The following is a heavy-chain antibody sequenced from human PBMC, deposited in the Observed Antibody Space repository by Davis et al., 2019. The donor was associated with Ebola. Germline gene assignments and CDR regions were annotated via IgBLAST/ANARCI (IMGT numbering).Heavy chain of an antibody. J-gene: IGHJ4*02. V-gene: IGHV1-58*02. CDR1: GFTFSSSG. Sequence: SVKVSCKASGFTFSSSGMQWVRQARGQRLEWMGGIVVGSGSTTNAQKFRERLTMTRDMSTSTAYMELSSLRFEDTAVYYCAASAGTVGKFDFWGQGALVTVSS. CDR3: AASAGTVGKFDF. CDR2: IVVGSGST. D-gene: IGHD1-14*01.